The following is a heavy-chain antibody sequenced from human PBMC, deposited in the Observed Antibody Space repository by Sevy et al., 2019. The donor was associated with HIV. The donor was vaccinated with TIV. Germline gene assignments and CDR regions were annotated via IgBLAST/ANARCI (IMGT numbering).Heavy chain of an antibody. CDR1: GYRFTSYW. V-gene: IGHV5-51*01. CDR2: TYPGDSDT. CDR3: ARLGGNSGSRYYYYGMDV. J-gene: IGHJ6*02. Sequence: GESLKISCKASGYRFTSYWIGWVRQMPGKGLEWMGITYPGDSDTRYSPSFQGQVTISADKSISTAYLQWSSLKASDTAMYYCARLGGNSGSRYYYYGMDVWGHGTTVTVSS. D-gene: IGHD2-21*02.